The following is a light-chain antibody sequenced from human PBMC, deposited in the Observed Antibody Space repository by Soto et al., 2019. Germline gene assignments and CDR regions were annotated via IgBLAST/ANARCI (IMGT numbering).Light chain of an antibody. CDR1: QSVSIN. V-gene: IGKV3-15*01. J-gene: IGKJ1*01. CDR2: DAS. CDR3: QQYNNWPPWA. Sequence: EVGITQSPATLSVSPGERATLSCRASQSVSINLAWYQQKPGQAPRLLIYDASTRATGIPARFSGSGSGTEFTLTISSLQSEDFAVYYCQQYNNWPPWAFGQGTKVDIK.